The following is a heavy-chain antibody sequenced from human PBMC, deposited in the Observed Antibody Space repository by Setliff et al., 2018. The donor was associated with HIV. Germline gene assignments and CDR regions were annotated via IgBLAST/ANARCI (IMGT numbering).Heavy chain of an antibody. V-gene: IGHV1-69*13. J-gene: IGHJ4*02. CDR3: ARVPTRGPGELSNFDY. Sequence: SVKVSCKASGGTFSGYAISWVRQAPGQGLEWMGGIIPIFGTANYAQKFQGRVTITADESTSTAYMELSSLRSEDTAVYYCARVPTRGPGELSNFDYWGQGTLVTVSS. CDR1: GGTFSGYA. D-gene: IGHD3-16*02. CDR2: IIPIFGTA.